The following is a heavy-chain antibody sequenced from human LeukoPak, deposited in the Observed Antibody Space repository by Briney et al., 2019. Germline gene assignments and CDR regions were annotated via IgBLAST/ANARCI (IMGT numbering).Heavy chain of an antibody. J-gene: IGHJ6*02. CDR1: GGSFSGYY. Sequence: SETLSLTCAVYGGSFSGYYWSWIRQPPGKGLEWIGEINHSGSTSYNPSLKSRVTISVDTSKNQFSLNLSSVTAADTAVYYCARGRITIFGAALGGSYYGMDVWGQGTTVTVSS. D-gene: IGHD3-3*01. CDR2: INHSGST. V-gene: IGHV4-34*01. CDR3: ARGRITIFGAALGGSYYGMDV.